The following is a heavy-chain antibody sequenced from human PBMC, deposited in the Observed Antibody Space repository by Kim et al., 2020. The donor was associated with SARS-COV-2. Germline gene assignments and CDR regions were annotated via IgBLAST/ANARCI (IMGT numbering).Heavy chain of an antibody. V-gene: IGHV4-34*01. Sequence: YNPSIKSRITISVDTSKNQFSLKLSSVTAADTAVYYCASRETPWSYGRTLWGQGTLVTVSS. D-gene: IGHD5-18*01. J-gene: IGHJ4*02. CDR3: ASRETPWSYGRTL.